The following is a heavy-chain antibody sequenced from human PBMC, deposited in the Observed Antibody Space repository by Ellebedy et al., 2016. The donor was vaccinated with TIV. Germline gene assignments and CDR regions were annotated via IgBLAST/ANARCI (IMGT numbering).Heavy chain of an antibody. D-gene: IGHD4-17*01. J-gene: IGHJ5*02. CDR3: ARRGSYGDYAVQINSWFDT. CDR2: IYQDGGVQ. V-gene: IGHV3-7*01. Sequence: GESLKISCAASGFSFRSYWMSWVRQAPGKGLEWVANIYQDGGVQYYVDSVKGRFTISRDNADNSLFLQMNSLRAEETAVSYCARRGSYGDYAVQINSWFDTWGRGTLVAVSS. CDR1: GFSFRSYW.